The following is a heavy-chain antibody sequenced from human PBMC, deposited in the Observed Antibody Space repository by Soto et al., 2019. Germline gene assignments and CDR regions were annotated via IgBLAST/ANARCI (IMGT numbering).Heavy chain of an antibody. Sequence: SETLSLTCTVSGGSISSYYWSWIRQPPGKGLEWIGYIYNGGNTYYNPSLKSRVTISVDTSKNQFSLKLSSVTAADTAVYYCARSNYCGGDCYSTDIGNFQHWGQGTLVTVSS. J-gene: IGHJ1*01. V-gene: IGHV4-59*01. CDR1: GGSISSYY. CDR3: ARSNYCGGDCYSTDIGNFQH. CDR2: IYNGGNT. D-gene: IGHD2-21*01.